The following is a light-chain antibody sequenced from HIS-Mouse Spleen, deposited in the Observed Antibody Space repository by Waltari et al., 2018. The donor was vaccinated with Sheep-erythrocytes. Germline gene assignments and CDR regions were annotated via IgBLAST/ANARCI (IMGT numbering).Light chain of an antibody. CDR2: DVS. CDR1: SSYVGGYNY. J-gene: IGLJ3*02. CDR3: SSYAGSNNWV. Sequence: QSALTQPRSVSGSPGQSVTISCTGTSSYVGGYNYVSWYQQHPGTAPTLMIYDVSTRRPGVPDRVAGYKSGRTADLTVSGLQAEDEADYYCSSYAGSNNWVFGGGTKLTVL. V-gene: IGLV2-11*01.